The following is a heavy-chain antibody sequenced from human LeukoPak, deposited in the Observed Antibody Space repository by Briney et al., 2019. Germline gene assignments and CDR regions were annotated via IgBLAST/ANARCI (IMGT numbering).Heavy chain of an antibody. CDR2: IYYSGST. D-gene: IGHD6-19*01. J-gene: IGHJ4*02. CDR3: ARFIGIAVAGTIDY. Sequence: SQTLSLTCTVSGGSISSGGYYWSRIRQHPGKGLEWIGYIYYSGSTYYNPSLKSRVTISVDTSKNQFSLKLSSVTAADTAVYYCARFIGIAVAGTIDYWGQGTLVTVSS. V-gene: IGHV4-31*03. CDR1: GGSISSGGYY.